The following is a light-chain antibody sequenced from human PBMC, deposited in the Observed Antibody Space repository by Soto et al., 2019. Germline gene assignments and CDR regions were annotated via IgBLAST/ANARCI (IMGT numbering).Light chain of an antibody. CDR1: QSVSSSY. Sequence: EIVLTQSPGTLSLSPGERATLSCRASQSVSSSYLAWYQQKPGQAPRLLIYGASSRATGIPDRFSGSGSGTDFTLNISRLEHEAFAVYYCQQYGSSPWTFGQGTKVEIK. J-gene: IGKJ1*01. V-gene: IGKV3-20*01. CDR2: GAS. CDR3: QQYGSSPWT.